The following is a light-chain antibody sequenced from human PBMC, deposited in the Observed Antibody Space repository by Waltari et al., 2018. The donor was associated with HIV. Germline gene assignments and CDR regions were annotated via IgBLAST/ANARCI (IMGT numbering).Light chain of an antibody. Sequence: QSVLTPPPSASGTTGQRVTLSCSGRSYNIGRNHVSWYQQLPGTAPKLLIYRNNQRPSGVPDRFSGSKSGTSASLAISGLRSEDEADYYCAAWDGSLSVLVFGGGTKLTVL. CDR3: AAWDGSLSVLV. CDR1: SYNIGRNH. V-gene: IGLV1-47*01. CDR2: RNN. J-gene: IGLJ2*01.